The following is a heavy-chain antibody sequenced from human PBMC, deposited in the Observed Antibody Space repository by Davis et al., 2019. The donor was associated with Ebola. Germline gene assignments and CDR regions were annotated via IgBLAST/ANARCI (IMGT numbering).Heavy chain of an antibody. Sequence: PGGSLRLSCTDSVITFSSYAMTWVRQAPGKGLEWVSAISGSGGSTYYADSVKGRFTISRDNSKNTLYLQMNSLRAEDTAVYYCAKVSRRVTDDYGDYVDYWGQGTLVTVSS. J-gene: IGHJ4*02. D-gene: IGHD4-17*01. CDR2: ISGSGGST. CDR3: AKVSRRVTDDYGDYVDY. CDR1: VITFSSYA. V-gene: IGHV3-23*01.